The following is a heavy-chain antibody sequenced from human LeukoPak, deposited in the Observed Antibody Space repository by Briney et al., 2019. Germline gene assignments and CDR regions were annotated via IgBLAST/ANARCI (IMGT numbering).Heavy chain of an antibody. CDR2: ISGGGGT. J-gene: IGHJ4*02. V-gene: IGHV3-23*01. D-gene: IGHD1-26*01. CDR3: AKGGQYYFDY. CDR1: GFTFSTYA. Sequence: GGSLRLSCAASGFTFSTYAMSWVRQAPGKGLQWVSAISGGGGTYYADSVKGRFTISRGNSKNTLYLQMNRLRAEDTAVYYCAKGGQYYFDYWGQGTLVTVSS.